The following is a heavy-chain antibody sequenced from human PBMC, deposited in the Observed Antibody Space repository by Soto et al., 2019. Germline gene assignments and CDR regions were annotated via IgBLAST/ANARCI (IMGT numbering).Heavy chain of an antibody. Sequence: QAQLVQSGGEVKKPGASVKLSCTASGYTFTSYGISWVRQAPGQGLEWMGCISAYNGKTNYTQNVQGRVNITTDTSTRTAYMDVTSLRSADTAVYYCARGGDVSYSHDMDVWGQGTTVTVSS. V-gene: IGHV1-18*01. CDR3: ARGGDVSYSHDMDV. CDR2: ISAYNGKT. J-gene: IGHJ6*02. CDR1: GYTFTSYG. D-gene: IGHD2-21*02.